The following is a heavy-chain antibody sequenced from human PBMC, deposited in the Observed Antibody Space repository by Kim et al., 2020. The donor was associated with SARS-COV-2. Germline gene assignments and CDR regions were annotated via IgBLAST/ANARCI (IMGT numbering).Heavy chain of an antibody. V-gene: IGHV3-23*01. CDR2: ISGSGGST. J-gene: IGHJ5*02. CDR3: AKDQGAAAAGDNWFDP. D-gene: IGHD6-13*01. CDR1: GFTFSSYA. Sequence: GGSLRLSCAASGFTFSSYAMSWVRQAPGKGLEWVSAISGSGGSTYYADSVKGRFTISRDNSKNTLYLQMNSLRAEDTAVYYCAKDQGAAAAGDNWFDPWGQGTLVTVSS.